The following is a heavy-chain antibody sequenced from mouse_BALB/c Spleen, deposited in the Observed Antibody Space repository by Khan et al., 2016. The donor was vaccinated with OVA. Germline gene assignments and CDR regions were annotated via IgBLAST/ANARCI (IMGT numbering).Heavy chain of an antibody. Sequence: EVELVESGGGLVKPGGSLKLSCAASGFTFSDYYMYWVRQTPEKRLEWVATISDGTNYISYLDNVRGRFTISRDNAKNNLYLQMSSLKSEDTAMYYCTRGYYGDPFAYWGHGTLVTVSA. V-gene: IGHV5-4*02. CDR1: GFTFSDYY. CDR2: ISDGTNYI. CDR3: TRGYYGDPFAY. J-gene: IGHJ3*01. D-gene: IGHD2-13*01.